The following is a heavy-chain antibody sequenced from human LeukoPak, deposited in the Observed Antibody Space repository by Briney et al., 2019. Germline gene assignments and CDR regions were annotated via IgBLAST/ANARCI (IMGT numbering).Heavy chain of an antibody. D-gene: IGHD4-17*01. CDR2: ISSSGSTI. J-gene: IGHJ4*02. Sequence: GGSLRLSCAASGFTFSSYEMNWVRQAPGKGLEWVSYISSSGSTIYYADPVKGRFTISRDNAKNSLYLQMNSLRAEDTAVYYCASLYGDYGADYWGQGTLVTVSS. CDR3: ASLYGDYGADY. V-gene: IGHV3-48*03. CDR1: GFTFSSYE.